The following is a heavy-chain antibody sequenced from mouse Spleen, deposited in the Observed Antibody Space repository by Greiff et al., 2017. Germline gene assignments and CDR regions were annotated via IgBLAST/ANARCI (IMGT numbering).Heavy chain of an antibody. CDR2: ISDGGSYT. D-gene: IGHD1-1*02. V-gene: IGHV5-4*01. Sequence: EVKVVESGGGLVKPGGSLKLSCAASGFTFSSYAMSWVRQTPEKRLEWVATISDGGSYTYYPDNVKGRFTISRDNAKNNLYLQMSHLKSEDTAMYYCARDERYGSYYFDYWGQGTTLTVSS. CDR1: GFTFSSYA. CDR3: ARDERYGSYYFDY. J-gene: IGHJ2*01.